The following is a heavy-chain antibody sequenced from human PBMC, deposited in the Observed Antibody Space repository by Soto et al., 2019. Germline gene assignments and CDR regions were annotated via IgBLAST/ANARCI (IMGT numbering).Heavy chain of an antibody. CDR1: GASIKIGDYY. D-gene: IGHD2-21*02. V-gene: IGHV4-34*01. Sequence: PSETLSLTCTVSGASIKIGDYYWSGSREPRGKGLEWIGEISHSGSTNYSPSLKSRVTISVDTSKNQFSLKLSSVTAADTAVYYCASLEMNCGGDCYPVDYWGQGTLVTVSS. CDR2: ISHSGST. J-gene: IGHJ4*02. CDR3: ASLEMNCGGDCYPVDY.